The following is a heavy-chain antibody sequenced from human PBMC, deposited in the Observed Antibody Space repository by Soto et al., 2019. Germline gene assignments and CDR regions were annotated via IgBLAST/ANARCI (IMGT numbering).Heavy chain of an antibody. CDR3: ARIHFGDEPSYYYYGMDV. J-gene: IGHJ6*02. V-gene: IGHV4-30-4*01. CDR2: IYYTGST. Sequence: QVQLQESGPGVVKPSQTLSLTCTVSGGSFSSGDYYWSWVRQPPGKGLECIGYIYYTGSTFNNPSLKSRVSISIDTSKTQFSLKLSSVTAADTAVYYCARIHFGDEPSYYYYGMDVWGQGTTVTVSS. D-gene: IGHD4-17*01. CDR1: GGSFSSGDYY.